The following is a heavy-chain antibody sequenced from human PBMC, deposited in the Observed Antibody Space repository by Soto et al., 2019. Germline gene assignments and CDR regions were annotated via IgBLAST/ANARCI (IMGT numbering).Heavy chain of an antibody. D-gene: IGHD2-15*01. CDR3: ARGRGIVVVVAANYYFDY. V-gene: IGHV3-21*01. Sequence: LRLSCAASGFTFSSYSMNWVRQAPGKGLEWVSSISSSSSYIYYADSVKGRFTISRDNAKNSLYLQMNSLRAEDTAVYYCARGRGIVVVVAANYYFDYWGQGTLVTVSS. CDR2: ISSSSSYI. J-gene: IGHJ4*02. CDR1: GFTFSSYS.